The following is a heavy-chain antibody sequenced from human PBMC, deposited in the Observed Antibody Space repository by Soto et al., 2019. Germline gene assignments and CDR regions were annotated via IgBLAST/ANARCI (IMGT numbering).Heavy chain of an antibody. CDR2: INAGNGNT. D-gene: IGHD2-2*01. Sequence: ASVKVSCKASGYTFTSYAMHWVRQAPGQRLEWMGWINAGNGNTKYSQKFQGRVTITRDTSASTAYMELSSLRSEDTAVYYCAYPPPYCSSTSCPYGMAVWRQGTTVTVSS. CDR1: GYTFTSYA. CDR3: AYPPPYCSSTSCPYGMAV. J-gene: IGHJ6*02. V-gene: IGHV1-3*01.